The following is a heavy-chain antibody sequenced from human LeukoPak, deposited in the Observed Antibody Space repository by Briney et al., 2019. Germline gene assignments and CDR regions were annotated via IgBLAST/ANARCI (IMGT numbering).Heavy chain of an antibody. CDR2: IRNKVNSYST. J-gene: IGHJ4*02. CDR1: GFTFSNHY. D-gene: IGHD3-9*01. V-gene: IGHV3-72*01. CDR3: ARVRYYLDY. Sequence: GGSLRLSCAASGFTFSNHYMDWVRQAPGKGLEWVGRIRNKVNSYSTEYAASVKGRFTISRDDSKNSLYLQMNSLKTEDTAVYYCARVRYYLDYWGQGTLVTVSS.